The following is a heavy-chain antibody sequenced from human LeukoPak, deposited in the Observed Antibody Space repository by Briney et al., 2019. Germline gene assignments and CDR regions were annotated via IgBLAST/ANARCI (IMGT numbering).Heavy chain of an antibody. D-gene: IGHD3-3*01. CDR2: ISSRGGTI. V-gene: IGHV3-48*03. CDR3: ATQGRSAISGI. Sequence: GGSLRLSCAASGLTFSSSEMNWVRQAPGKGLEWISYISSRGGTIYHADSVKGRFTVSRDNAKNSLYLQMNSLRAEDTAVYYCATQGRSAISGIWGQETMVTVSS. CDR1: GLTFSSSE. J-gene: IGHJ3*02.